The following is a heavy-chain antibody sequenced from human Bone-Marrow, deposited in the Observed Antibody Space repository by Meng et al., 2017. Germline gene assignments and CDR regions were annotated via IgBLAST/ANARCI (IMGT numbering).Heavy chain of an antibody. J-gene: IGHJ4*02. CDR1: GFTFDDYA. CDR2: ISWNSGSI. CDR3: ARVSSGYSHFDY. V-gene: IGHV3-9*01. D-gene: IGHD3-22*01. Sequence: SLKISCAASGFTFDDYAMHWVRQAPGKGLEWVSGISWNSGSIGYADSVKGRFTISRDNAKNSLYLQMNSLRAEDTAVYYCARVSSGYSHFDYWGQGTLVTVSS.